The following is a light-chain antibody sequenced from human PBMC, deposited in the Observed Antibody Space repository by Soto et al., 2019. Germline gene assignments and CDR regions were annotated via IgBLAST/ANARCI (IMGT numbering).Light chain of an antibody. CDR1: QAINIY. V-gene: IGKV1-27*01. CDR3: QKYDGAPLT. CDR2: AAS. Sequence: DIQMTQSPSSLSASVGDRVTITCRAGQAINIYLAWYQQKPGKVPKLLISAASTLQSGVPSRFSGSGSGTDVTLTISSLQPEDVATYYCQKYDGAPLTFGGGTKVEIK. J-gene: IGKJ4*01.